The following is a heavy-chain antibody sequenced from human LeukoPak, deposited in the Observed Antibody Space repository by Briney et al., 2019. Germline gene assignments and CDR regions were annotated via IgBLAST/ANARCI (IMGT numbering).Heavy chain of an antibody. CDR2: MNPNSGNT. J-gene: IGHJ4*02. D-gene: IGHD1-14*01. CDR1: GYTFTTYE. Sequence: ASVKVSCKASGYTFTTYEINWVRQATGQGLEWMGWMNPNSGNTDYAQKFQGRVTMTRNTSITTAFMELNNLRSEDTAVYYCARGPPEHPQGYWGQGTLVTVSS. V-gene: IGHV1-8*01. CDR3: ARGPPEHPQGY.